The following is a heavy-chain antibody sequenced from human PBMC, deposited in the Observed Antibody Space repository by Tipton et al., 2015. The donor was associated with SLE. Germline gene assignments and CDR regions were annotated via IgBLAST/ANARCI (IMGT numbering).Heavy chain of an antibody. J-gene: IGHJ6*02. CDR1: GGSINNSY. CDR2: IYYSGST. Sequence: TLSLTCTVPGGSINNSYWNWIRQPPGKAPEWIGYIYYSGSTNYNPSLKNRVTISVDTSKNQISLQLSSVTAADTAVYYCASSYSAYGMKVWGQGTTFTFS. CDR3: ASSYSAYGMKV. D-gene: IGHD3-10*01. V-gene: IGHV4-59*01.